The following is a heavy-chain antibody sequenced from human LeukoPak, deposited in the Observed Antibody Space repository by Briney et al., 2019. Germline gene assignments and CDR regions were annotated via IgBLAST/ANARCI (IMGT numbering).Heavy chain of an antibody. D-gene: IGHD2-15*01. J-gene: IGHJ5*02. CDR2: INHSGST. Sequence: PSETLSLTCAVYGRSFSGYYWSWIRQPPGKGLEWIGEINHSGSTNYNPSLKSRVTISVDTSKNQFSLKLSSVTAADTAVYYCARGGISNWFDPWGQGTLVTVSS. CDR3: ARGGISNWFDP. CDR1: GRSFSGYY. V-gene: IGHV4-34*01.